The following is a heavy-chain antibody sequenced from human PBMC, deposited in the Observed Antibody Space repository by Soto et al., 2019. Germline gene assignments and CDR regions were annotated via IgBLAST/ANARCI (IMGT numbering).Heavy chain of an antibody. J-gene: IGHJ4*02. V-gene: IGHV5-51*01. Sequence: GESLKISCKGSGYSFTSYWIGWVRQMPGKGLEWMGIIYPGDSDTRYSPSFQGQVTISADRSISTAYLQWSSLKASDTAMYYCARQLITMVRGVIIAYFDYWGQGIRVTVSS. CDR2: IYPGDSDT. CDR3: ARQLITMVRGVIIAYFDY. D-gene: IGHD3-10*01. CDR1: GYSFTSYW.